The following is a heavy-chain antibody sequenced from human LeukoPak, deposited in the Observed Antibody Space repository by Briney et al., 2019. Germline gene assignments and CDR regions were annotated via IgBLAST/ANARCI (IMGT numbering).Heavy chain of an antibody. D-gene: IGHD3-3*01. Sequence: GGSLRLSCAASGLSFSNAWMSWVRQGPGKGLEWVGRIKSKTDGGTTDYAAPVKGRFTISRDDSKNTLYLQMNSLKTEDTAMYYCTTVPRITIFGVLDYWGQGTLVTVSS. CDR2: IKSKTDGGTT. V-gene: IGHV3-15*01. CDR3: TTVPRITIFGVLDY. J-gene: IGHJ4*02. CDR1: GLSFSNAW.